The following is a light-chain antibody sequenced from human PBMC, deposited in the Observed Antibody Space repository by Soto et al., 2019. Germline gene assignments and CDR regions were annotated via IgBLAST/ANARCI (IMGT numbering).Light chain of an antibody. CDR3: QQYGRSPPT. CDR1: QTFSNNY. V-gene: IGKV3-20*01. CDR2: GAS. J-gene: IGKJ4*01. Sequence: EIVLTQSPGTLSLSPGERATLSCRASQTFSNNYLAWYQQKPGQAPRLLIYGASSRASGIPDRFSGSGSGTDFTLTISRLEPEDFEVYYCQQYGRSPPTFGGGTKVEIK.